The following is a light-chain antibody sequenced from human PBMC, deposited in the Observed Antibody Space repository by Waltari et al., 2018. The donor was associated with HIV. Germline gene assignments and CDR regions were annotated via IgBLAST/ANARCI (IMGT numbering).Light chain of an antibody. CDR3: QQSYSNPRT. V-gene: IGKV1-39*01. CDR1: QNVNTF. J-gene: IGKJ1*01. Sequence: DIQMTQSPSSLSASVGDRVTITCRASQNVNTFLNWYQQKPGKAPRLLIYAASSLQSGVPSRFVVAGSGTDVTLTISSLHPEDFGTYSCQQSYSNPRTFGQGTKVE. CDR2: AAS.